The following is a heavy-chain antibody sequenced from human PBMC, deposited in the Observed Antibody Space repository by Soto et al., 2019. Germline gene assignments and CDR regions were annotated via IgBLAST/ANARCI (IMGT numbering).Heavy chain of an antibody. V-gene: IGHV1-69*13. CDR1: GGTFSSYA. Sequence: SVKVSCKASGGTFSSYAISWVRQAPGQGLEWMGGIIPIFGTANYAQRFQGRVTITADESTSTAYMELSSLRSEDTAVYYCARGPPTMIVDRYFQHWGQGTLVTVSS. CDR3: ARGPPTMIVDRYFQH. D-gene: IGHD3-22*01. CDR2: IIPIFGTA. J-gene: IGHJ1*01.